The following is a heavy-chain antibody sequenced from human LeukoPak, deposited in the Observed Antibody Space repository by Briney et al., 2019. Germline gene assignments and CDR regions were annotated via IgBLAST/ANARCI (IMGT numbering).Heavy chain of an antibody. J-gene: IGHJ4*02. V-gene: IGHV5-51*01. Sequence: GESLKISCKGSGYIFTSYWIGWVRQMPGKGLEWMGIIYPGDSDTRYSPSFQGQVTISADKSISTAYLQWSSLKASDTAMYYCARAGAMVRGVIITLADYWGQGTLVTVSS. CDR3: ARAGAMVRGVIITLADY. CDR1: GYIFTSYW. D-gene: IGHD3-10*01. CDR2: IYPGDSDT.